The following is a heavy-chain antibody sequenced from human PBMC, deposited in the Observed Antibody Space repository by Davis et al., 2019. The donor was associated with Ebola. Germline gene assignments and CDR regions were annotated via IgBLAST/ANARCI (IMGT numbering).Heavy chain of an antibody. CDR1: GYTFTSYG. Sequence: ASVKVSCKASGYTFTSYGISWVRQAPGQGLEWMGWISAYNGNTNYAQKLQGRVTMTTDTSTSTAYMELRSLRSDDTAVYYCARVRYDYVWGSYRYGKPIDYWGQGTLVTVSS. J-gene: IGHJ4*02. CDR2: ISAYNGNT. D-gene: IGHD3-16*02. CDR3: ARVRYDYVWGSYRYGKPIDY. V-gene: IGHV1-18*01.